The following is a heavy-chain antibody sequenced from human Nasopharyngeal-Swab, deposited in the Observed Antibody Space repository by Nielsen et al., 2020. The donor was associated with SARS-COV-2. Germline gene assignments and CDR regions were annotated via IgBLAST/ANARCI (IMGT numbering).Heavy chain of an antibody. V-gene: IGHV3-15*01. CDR1: GFTFSNAW. CDR2: IKSKTGGGTT. J-gene: IGHJ5*02. Sequence: GGSLRLSCAASGFTFSNAWMSWVRQAPGKGLEWVGRIKSKTGGGTTDYAAPVKGRFTISRDDSKNTLYLQMNSLKTEDTAVYYCTTGFDPWGQGTLVTVSS. CDR3: TTGFDP.